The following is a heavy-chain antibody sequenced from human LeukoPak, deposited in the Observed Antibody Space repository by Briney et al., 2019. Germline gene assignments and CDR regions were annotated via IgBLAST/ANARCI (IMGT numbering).Heavy chain of an antibody. J-gene: IGHJ5*02. CDR1: GGSISSGGYY. V-gene: IGHV4-31*03. D-gene: IGHD4-17*01. CDR3: ARDHATVTRGWFDP. CDR2: IYYSGGT. Sequence: SQTLSLTCTVSGGSISSGGYYWSWIRQHPGKGLEWIGYIYYSGGTYYNPSLKSRVTISVDTSKNQFSLKLSSVTAADTAVYYCARDHATVTRGWFDPWGQGTLVTVSS.